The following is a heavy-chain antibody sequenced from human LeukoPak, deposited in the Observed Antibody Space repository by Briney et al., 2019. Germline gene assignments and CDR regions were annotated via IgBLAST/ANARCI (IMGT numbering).Heavy chain of an antibody. V-gene: IGHV4-59*01. D-gene: IGHD5-24*01. CDR1: GCSFNSYY. Sequence: SETLSLTCTVSGCSFNSYYLSWIRQPPGKGLEWIGHMYYSGGTNYNPSLKSRVTISVDTYKNQFSLKLSSVTAVYSCVYYYTRRCKDAYTLYCFDYWGQGTLVTVSS. J-gene: IGHJ4*02. CDR3: TRRCKDAYTLYCFDY. CDR2: MYYSGGT.